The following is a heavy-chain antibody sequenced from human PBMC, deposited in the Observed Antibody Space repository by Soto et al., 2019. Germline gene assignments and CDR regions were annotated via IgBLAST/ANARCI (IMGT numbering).Heavy chain of an antibody. CDR3: ARGRYDFWSGYPYFDY. V-gene: IGHV4-31*03. D-gene: IGHD3-3*01. CDR2: IDYSGST. Sequence: QVQLQESGPGLVKPSQTLSLTCTVSGGSISSGGYYWSWIRQHPGKGLEWIGYIDYSGSTYYNPSLKSRVTISVDTSKNQFALKLSAVTAADTAVYYCARGRYDFWSGYPYFDYWGQGTLVTVSS. CDR1: GGSISSGGYY. J-gene: IGHJ4*02.